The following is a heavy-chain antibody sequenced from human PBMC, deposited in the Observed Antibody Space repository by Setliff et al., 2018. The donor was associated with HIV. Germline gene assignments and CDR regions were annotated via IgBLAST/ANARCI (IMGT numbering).Heavy chain of an antibody. CDR3: ARVGSYWSTFDY. Sequence: GASVKVSCKASGYTFTSYDINWVRQATGQGLEWMGWMNTETGNPMYAQGFKGRFVFSLDTSVSTAYLQISSLKTEDTAMYYCARVGSYWSTFDYWGQGALVTVSS. D-gene: IGHD1-26*01. CDR2: MNTETGNP. V-gene: IGHV7-4-1*02. CDR1: GYTFTSYD. J-gene: IGHJ4*02.